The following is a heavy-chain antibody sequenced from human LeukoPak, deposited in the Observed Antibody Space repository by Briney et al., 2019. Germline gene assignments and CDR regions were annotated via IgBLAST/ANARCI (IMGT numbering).Heavy chain of an antibody. CDR1: GFTFSSYS. D-gene: IGHD6-19*01. V-gene: IGHV3-21*01. J-gene: IGHJ4*02. CDR2: ISSSSSYI. Sequence: GGSLRLSCAASGFTFSSYSMNWVRQAPGKGLEWVSSISSSSSYIYYADSVKGRFTISRDNAKNSLYLQMNSLRAEDTAVYYCARALGYSSGWYGYFDYWGQGTLVTVSS. CDR3: ARALGYSSGWYGYFDY.